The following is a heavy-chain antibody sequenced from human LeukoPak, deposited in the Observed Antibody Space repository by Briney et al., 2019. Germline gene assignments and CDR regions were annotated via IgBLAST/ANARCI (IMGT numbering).Heavy chain of an antibody. CDR1: GYTFTIYD. V-gene: IGHV1-8*01. Sequence: ASVRVSCKASGYTFTIYDINWVRQATGQGLEWMGWMNPNSGNTGYAQKFQGRVTMTRNTSIGTAYMELSSLRSEDTAVYYCARANTYYYDSSGHSNFDYWGQGTLVTVSS. CDR3: ARANTYYYDSSGHSNFDY. CDR2: MNPNSGNT. J-gene: IGHJ4*02. D-gene: IGHD3-22*01.